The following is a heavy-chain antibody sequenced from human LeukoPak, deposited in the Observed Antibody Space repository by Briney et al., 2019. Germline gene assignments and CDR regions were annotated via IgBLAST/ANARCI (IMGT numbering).Heavy chain of an antibody. D-gene: IGHD6-19*01. Sequence: ASVKVSCKASGYTFASYSISWLRLAPGQGREWMGWISAYNANTNYAQKVQGRVTMTTDTSTSTAYMELRSLRSDDTAVYYCARVDSGYTSGWYGVRWFDPWGQGTLVTVSS. V-gene: IGHV1-18*01. CDR2: ISAYNANT. CDR3: ARVDSGYTSGWYGVRWFDP. CDR1: GYTFASYS. J-gene: IGHJ5*02.